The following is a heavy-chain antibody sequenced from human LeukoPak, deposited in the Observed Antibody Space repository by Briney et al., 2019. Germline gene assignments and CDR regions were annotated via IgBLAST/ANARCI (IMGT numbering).Heavy chain of an antibody. D-gene: IGHD3-22*01. CDR2: IIPIFGTA. J-gene: IGHJ4*02. CDR3: ARGVSGYHESFDY. V-gene: IGHV1-69*13. CDR1: GGTFSSYA. Sequence: SVKVSCKASGGTFSSYAISWVRQAPGQGLEWMGGIIPIFGTATYAPKFQGRVTITADESSTTAYMELSSLRSEDTAVYYCARGVSGYHESFDYWGQGTLVTVSS.